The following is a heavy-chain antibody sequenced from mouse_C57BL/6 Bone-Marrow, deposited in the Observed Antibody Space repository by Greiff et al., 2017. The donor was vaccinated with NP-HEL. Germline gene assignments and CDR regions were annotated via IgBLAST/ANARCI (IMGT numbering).Heavy chain of an antibody. J-gene: IGHJ2*01. Sequence: EVQGVESGGGLVKPGGSLKLSCAASGFTFSSYAMSWVRQTPEKRLEWVATISDGGSYTYYPDNVKGRFTISRDNAKNNLYLQMSHLKSEDTAMYYCARALYYGNFDYWGQGTTLTVSS. CDR2: ISDGGSYT. CDR1: GFTFSSYA. V-gene: IGHV5-4*01. CDR3: ARALYYGNFDY. D-gene: IGHD2-1*01.